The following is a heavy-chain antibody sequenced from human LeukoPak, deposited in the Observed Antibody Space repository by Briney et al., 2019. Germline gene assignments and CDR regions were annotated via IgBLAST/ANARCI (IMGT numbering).Heavy chain of an antibody. J-gene: IGHJ5*02. V-gene: IGHV4-38-2*02. CDR1: GYSISSGYY. CDR2: IYHSGST. Sequence: SETLSLTCTVSGYSISSGYYRGWIRQPPGKGLEWIGSIYHSGSTYYNPSLKSRVTISVDTSKNQFSLKLSSVTAADTAVYYCARGGYCSSTSCPFDPWGQGTLVTVSS. CDR3: ARGGYCSSTSCPFDP. D-gene: IGHD2-2*01.